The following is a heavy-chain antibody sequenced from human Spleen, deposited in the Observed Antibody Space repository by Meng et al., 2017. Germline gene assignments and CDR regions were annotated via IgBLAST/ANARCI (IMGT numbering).Heavy chain of an antibody. Sequence: QFTLNESGPTLVKPPHTLRLTCTFSGFSLSTSGLGVGWIRQPPGKALEWLALIYWDDDKRYSPSLVSRLTVTKDTSKNQVVLTMTNIDPADTATYYCAHSQYSSRWTRFDYWGQGTLVTVSS. V-gene: IGHV2-5*02. J-gene: IGHJ4*02. CDR1: GFSLSTSGLG. CDR2: IYWDDDK. D-gene: IGHD6-13*01. CDR3: AHSQYSSRWTRFDY.